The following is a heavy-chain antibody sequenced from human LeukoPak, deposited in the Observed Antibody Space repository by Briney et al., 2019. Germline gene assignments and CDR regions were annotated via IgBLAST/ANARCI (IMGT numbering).Heavy chain of an antibody. CDR2: FDPEDGET. D-gene: IGHD3-3*01. J-gene: IGHJ5*02. Sequence: GASVKVSCKVSGYTLTELSMHWVRQAPGKGLELMGGFDPEDGETIYAQKFQGRVTLTEDTSTDTAYMELSSLRSEDTAVYYCATGVQRILEWLRFDPWGQGTLVTVSS. CDR1: GYTLTELS. V-gene: IGHV1-24*01. CDR3: ATGVQRILEWLRFDP.